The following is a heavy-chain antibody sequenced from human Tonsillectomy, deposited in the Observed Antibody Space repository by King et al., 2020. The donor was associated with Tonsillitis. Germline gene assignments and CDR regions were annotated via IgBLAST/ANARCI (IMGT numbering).Heavy chain of an antibody. D-gene: IGHD6-6*01. Sequence: QLVQSGAEVKKPGSSVKVSCKASGGTFSRYGISWVRQAPGQGLEWMGGIIPIFGTANYAQKFQDRVTITADKSTSTAYMELSSLRSEDTAVYYCARDYDYSSSSFRLDVWGKGTTVTVSS. CDR3: ARDYDYSSSSFRLDV. CDR1: GGTFSRYG. V-gene: IGHV1-69*06. J-gene: IGHJ6*04. CDR2: IIPIFGTA.